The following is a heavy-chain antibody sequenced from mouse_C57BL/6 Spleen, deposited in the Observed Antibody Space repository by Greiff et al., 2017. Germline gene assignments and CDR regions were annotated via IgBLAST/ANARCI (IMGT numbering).Heavy chain of an antibody. J-gene: IGHJ3*01. D-gene: IGHD1-1*01. CDR3: RGGTTSPY. V-gene: IGHV14-4*01. Sequence: VQLKQSGAELVRPGASVKLSCTASGFNIKDDYMHWVKQRPEQGLEWIGWIDPENGDTEYASKFQGKATITADTSSNTAYLQLSSLTSEDTAVYYCRGGTTSPYWGQGTLVTVSA. CDR1: GFNIKDDY. CDR2: IDPENGDT.